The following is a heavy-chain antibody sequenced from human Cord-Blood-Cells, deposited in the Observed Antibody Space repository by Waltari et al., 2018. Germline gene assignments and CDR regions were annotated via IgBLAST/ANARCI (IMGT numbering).Heavy chain of an antibody. CDR1: GGSISTSSYY. CDR3: ARGAVAGTVFDY. Sequence: QLQLQESGPGLVQPSEPLSPTCTVSGGSISTSSYYWGWIRQPPGKGLEGIGSIYYSGSTYYNPSLKSRVTISVDTSKNQFSLKLSSVTAADTAVYYCARGAVAGTVFDYWGQGTLVTVSS. J-gene: IGHJ4*02. D-gene: IGHD6-19*01. V-gene: IGHV4-39*01. CDR2: IYYSGST.